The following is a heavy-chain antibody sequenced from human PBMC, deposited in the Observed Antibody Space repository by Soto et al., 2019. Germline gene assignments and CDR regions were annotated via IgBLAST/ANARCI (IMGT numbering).Heavy chain of an antibody. CDR1: GYTFTRYG. Sequence: ASVKVSCKASGYTFTRYGISWVRQAPGQVLERMGWISGYNGDTNYAQKFQGRVSMTLDTSTGTAYMELRSLTSDDTAIYYCAKNGQPPYYYYGLDVWGQGTKVTVSS. CDR3: AKNGQPPYYYYGLDV. J-gene: IGHJ6*02. D-gene: IGHD2-8*01. V-gene: IGHV1-18*01. CDR2: ISGYNGDT.